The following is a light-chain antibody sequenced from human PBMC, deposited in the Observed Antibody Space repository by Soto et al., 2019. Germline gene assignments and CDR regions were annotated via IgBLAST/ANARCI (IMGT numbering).Light chain of an antibody. CDR2: GAS. CDR1: QSVSSY. Sequence: EMVMTQSPATLSVSPGERATLSCRASQSVSSYLAWYQQKPGQAPRLLIYGASSRATGIPDRFSGSGSGTDFTLTISRLEPEDFAVYYCQQYGSSPLTFGGGTKVDIK. V-gene: IGKV3-20*01. J-gene: IGKJ4*01. CDR3: QQYGSSPLT.